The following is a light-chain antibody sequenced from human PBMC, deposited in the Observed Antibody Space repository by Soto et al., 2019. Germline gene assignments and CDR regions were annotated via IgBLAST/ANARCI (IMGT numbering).Light chain of an antibody. V-gene: IGKV1-5*01. Sequence: DIQMTQSPSTLSASVGDRVTITCRASQSIGDSLAWYQQKPGKAPYLLISDVSRLERGVPSRFSGSGSGTEFTLTISSMQPDDFATFYCQQYNGYSRTFGQGTKVEI. CDR2: DVS. CDR3: QQYNGYSRT. J-gene: IGKJ1*01. CDR1: QSIGDS.